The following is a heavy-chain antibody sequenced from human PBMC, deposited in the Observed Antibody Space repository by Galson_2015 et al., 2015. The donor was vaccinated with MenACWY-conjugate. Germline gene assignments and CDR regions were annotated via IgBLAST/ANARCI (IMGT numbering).Heavy chain of an antibody. J-gene: IGHJ6*02. CDR2: IIPLFDTT. CDR3: ARDPFVAAAGTTNYFYYGLDV. D-gene: IGHD6-13*01. V-gene: IGHV1-69*01. Sequence: QAPGQGLEWMGRIIPLFDTTNYAQKFQGRVTLTADASTNTAYMELSSLTYEDTAVFYCARDPFVAAAGTTNYFYYGLDVWGQGTTVTVFS.